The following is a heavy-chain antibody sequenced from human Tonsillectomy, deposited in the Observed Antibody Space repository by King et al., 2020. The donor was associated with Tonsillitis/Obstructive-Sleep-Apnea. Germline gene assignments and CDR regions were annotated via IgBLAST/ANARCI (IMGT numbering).Heavy chain of an antibody. CDR3: ATPIAVAGSFDY. V-gene: IGHV3-33*01. CDR2: IWYDGSNK. Sequence: VQLVESGGGVVQPGRSLRLSCAASGFTFCSYGMHWVRQAPGKGLEWVAVIWYDGSNKYYADSVKGRFTISRDNSKNTLYLQMNSLRAEDTAVYYCATPIAVAGSFDYWGQGTLVTVSS. J-gene: IGHJ4*02. CDR1: GFTFCSYG. D-gene: IGHD6-19*01.